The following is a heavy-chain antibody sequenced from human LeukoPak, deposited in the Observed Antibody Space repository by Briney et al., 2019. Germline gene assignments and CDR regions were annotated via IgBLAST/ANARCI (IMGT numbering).Heavy chain of an antibody. CDR1: GFSFINYG. V-gene: IGHV3-30*18. D-gene: IGHD3-10*01. CDR2: ISHDGSNY. J-gene: IGHJ6*02. Sequence: GGSLRLSCAASGFSFINYGMHWVRQAPGKGPEWVASISHDGSNYYYADSVKGRFTISRDNSRNTLYLQMNSLKVEDTAVFYCTKAAAGSGDYGMDVWGQGTTVTV. CDR3: TKAAAGSGDYGMDV.